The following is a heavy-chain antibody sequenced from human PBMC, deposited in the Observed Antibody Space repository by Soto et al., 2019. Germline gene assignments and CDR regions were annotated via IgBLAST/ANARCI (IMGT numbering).Heavy chain of an antibody. CDR3: AREGPGYCSSTSCSTGYYYYYGMDV. CDR1: GFTFSSYA. J-gene: IGHJ6*02. D-gene: IGHD2-2*01. Sequence: TGGSLRLSCAASGFTFSSYAMHWVRQAPGKGLEWVAVISYDGSNKYYADSVKGRFTISRDNSKNTLYLQMNSLRAEDTAVYYCAREGPGYCSSTSCSTGYYYYYGMDVWGQGTTVTVSS. CDR2: ISYDGSNK. V-gene: IGHV3-30-3*01.